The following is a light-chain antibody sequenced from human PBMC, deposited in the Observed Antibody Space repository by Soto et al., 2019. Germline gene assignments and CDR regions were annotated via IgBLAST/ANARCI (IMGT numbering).Light chain of an antibody. CDR3: QSYDSSLSAVV. V-gene: IGLV1-40*01. J-gene: IGLJ3*02. CDR1: SSNIGADYD. Sequence: QPVLTQPPSVSGAPGQRVTISCTRVSSNIGADYDVHWYQQLPGTAPKLLIYGNSNRPSGVPDRFSGSKSGTSASLAITGLQAEDEADYYCQSYDSSLSAVVFGGGTKLTVL. CDR2: GNS.